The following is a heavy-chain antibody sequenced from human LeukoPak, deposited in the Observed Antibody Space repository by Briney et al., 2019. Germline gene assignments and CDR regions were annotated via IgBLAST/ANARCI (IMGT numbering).Heavy chain of an antibody. CDR1: GGSISSGGYY. CDR2: IYYSGST. V-gene: IGHV4-31*03. D-gene: IGHD6-19*01. J-gene: IGHJ4*02. CDR3: ARSGGSSGD. Sequence: SETLSLACTVSGGSISSGGYYWSWIRQHPGKGLEWIGYIYYSGSTYYNPSLKSRVTISVDTSKNQFSLKLSSMTAADTAVYYCARSGGSSGDWGQGTLVTVSS.